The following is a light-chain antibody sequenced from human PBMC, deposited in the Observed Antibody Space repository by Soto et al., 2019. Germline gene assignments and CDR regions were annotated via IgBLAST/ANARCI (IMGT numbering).Light chain of an antibody. Sequence: EIVMTQSPATLSVSPGERATLSCRASQSVSTNLALYQQQPGQAPRLLISGASSRATGIPDRFSGSGSATDFTLTISRLEPEDFALYYCQHYGRSPITFGQGTRLEIK. CDR3: QHYGRSPIT. V-gene: IGKV3-20*01. J-gene: IGKJ5*01. CDR2: GAS. CDR1: QSVSTN.